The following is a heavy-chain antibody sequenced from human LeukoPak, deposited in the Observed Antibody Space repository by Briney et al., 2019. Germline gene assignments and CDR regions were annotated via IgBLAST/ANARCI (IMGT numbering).Heavy chain of an antibody. CDR3: AKGVATIRRGFDY. Sequence: GGSLRLSCAVSGITLSNYAMSWVRQASGKGLEWVSAISGSGGSTYYADSVKGRFTISRDNSKNTLYLQMNSLRAEDTAVYYCAKGVATIRRGFDYWGQGTLVTVSS. CDR1: GITLSNYA. V-gene: IGHV3-23*01. CDR2: ISGSGGST. J-gene: IGHJ4*02. D-gene: IGHD5-12*01.